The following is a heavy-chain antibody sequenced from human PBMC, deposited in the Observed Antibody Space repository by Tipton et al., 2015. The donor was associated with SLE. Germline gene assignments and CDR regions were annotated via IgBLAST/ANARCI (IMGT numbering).Heavy chain of an antibody. Sequence: TLSLTCIVSGGSISSYYWSWIRQPPGKGLEWIGYIYYSGSTNYNPSLKSRVTISVDTSKNQFSLKLSSVTAADTAVYYCARGGYFNWFDPWGQGTLVTVSS. CDR2: IYYSGST. V-gene: IGHV4-59*01. CDR3: ARGGYFNWFDP. J-gene: IGHJ5*02. CDR1: GGSISSYY. D-gene: IGHD3-22*01.